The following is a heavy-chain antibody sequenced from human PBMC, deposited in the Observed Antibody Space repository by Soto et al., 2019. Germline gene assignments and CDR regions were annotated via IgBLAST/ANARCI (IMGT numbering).Heavy chain of an antibody. CDR2: ISSSGSTI. Sequence: EVQLVESGGGLVQPGGSLRLSCAASGFTFSSYEMNWVRQAPGKGLEWVSYISSSGSTIYYADSVKGRFTISRDNAKNSLFLQMNSLRAEDTAVYYCARARGSGWYFDYWGQGTLVTVSS. V-gene: IGHV3-48*03. J-gene: IGHJ4*02. CDR3: ARARGSGWYFDY. CDR1: GFTFSSYE. D-gene: IGHD6-19*01.